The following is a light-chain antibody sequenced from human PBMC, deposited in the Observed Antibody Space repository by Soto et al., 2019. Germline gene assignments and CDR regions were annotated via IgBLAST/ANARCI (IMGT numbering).Light chain of an antibody. CDR1: QRVSARY. CDR3: QQYSDSPPT. J-gene: IGKJ1*01. Sequence: IVLTHSPGTLSLSPGDRATLSCSASQRVSARYLAWYHQKPGQAPRLLIFGASDRATGIPDRFSGSGSGTDFTLTIDRLEPEDFAMYYCQQYSDSPPTFGQGTKVDIK. V-gene: IGKV3-20*01. CDR2: GAS.